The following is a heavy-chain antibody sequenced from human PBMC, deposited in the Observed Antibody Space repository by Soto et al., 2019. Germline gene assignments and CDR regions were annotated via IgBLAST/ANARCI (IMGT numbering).Heavy chain of an antibody. Sequence: ASVKVSCKASGYTFTGYYMHWVRQAPGQGLEWMGWINPNSGGTNYAQKFQGWVTMTRDTSISTAYMELSRLRSDDTAVYSCARERTGSPIVVVVAATGIFDSWAQGTLVTVSS. CDR2: INPNSGGT. CDR3: ARERTGSPIVVVVAATGIFDS. J-gene: IGHJ4*02. CDR1: GYTFTGYY. V-gene: IGHV1-2*04. D-gene: IGHD2-15*01.